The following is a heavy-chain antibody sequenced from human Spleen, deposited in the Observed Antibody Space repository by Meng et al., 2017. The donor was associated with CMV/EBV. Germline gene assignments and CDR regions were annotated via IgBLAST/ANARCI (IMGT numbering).Heavy chain of an antibody. CDR1: GFTFSTYW. Sequence: ESLKISCAASGFTFSTYWMNWVRQAPGKGLEWVASIKQDGSEKYFLDSVKGRFSISRDNAKNSLYLQMNSLRAEDGALYYCASSQSTSWTPLDYWGQGILVTVSS. CDR3: ASSQSTSWTPLDY. D-gene: IGHD6-13*01. V-gene: IGHV3-7*01. CDR2: IKQDGSEK. J-gene: IGHJ4*02.